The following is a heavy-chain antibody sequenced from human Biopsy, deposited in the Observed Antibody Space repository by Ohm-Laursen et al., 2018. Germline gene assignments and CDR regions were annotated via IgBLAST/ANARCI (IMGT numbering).Heavy chain of an antibody. CDR2: IYYSVMT. Sequence: SETLSLTCTVSGDSVTKYYWSWIRQPPGKGLEWIGHIYYSVMTNYNPSLQSRVSISVDTSRNQVSLTLSSVTAADTAVYYCARGMRSSGWPFFDYWGQGILVTVSS. CDR1: GDSVTKYY. J-gene: IGHJ4*02. CDR3: ARGMRSSGWPFFDY. V-gene: IGHV4-59*02. D-gene: IGHD6-19*01.